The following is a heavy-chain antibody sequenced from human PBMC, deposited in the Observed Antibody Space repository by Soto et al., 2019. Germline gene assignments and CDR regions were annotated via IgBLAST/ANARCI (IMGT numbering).Heavy chain of an antibody. V-gene: IGHV3-11*01. CDR2: ISSSGSTI. J-gene: IGHJ3*02. Sequence: QVQLVESGGGLVKPGGSLRLSCAASGFTFSDYYMSWIRQAPGKGLEWVSYISSSGSTIYYADSVKGRFTISRDNAKNALYLQMSSLRAEDTAVYYCAGLGWELDHDAFDIWGQGTMVTVSS. CDR1: GFTFSDYY. CDR3: AGLGWELDHDAFDI. D-gene: IGHD1-26*01.